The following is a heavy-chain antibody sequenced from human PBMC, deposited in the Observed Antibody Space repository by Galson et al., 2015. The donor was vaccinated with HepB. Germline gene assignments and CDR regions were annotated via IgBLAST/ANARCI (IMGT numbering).Heavy chain of an antibody. Sequence: SVKVSCKASGYTFSSYAMHWVRQAPGQRPEWMGWINTGNGDTKFSQRFRGRVTITRDTSASTAYMELSSLRSEDTAVYYCARILLHYCSSTSCYGPYNWFDPWGQGTLVTVSS. CDR3: ARILLHYCSSTSCYGPYNWFDP. D-gene: IGHD2-2*01. V-gene: IGHV1-3*04. CDR2: INTGNGDT. CDR1: GYTFSSYA. J-gene: IGHJ5*02.